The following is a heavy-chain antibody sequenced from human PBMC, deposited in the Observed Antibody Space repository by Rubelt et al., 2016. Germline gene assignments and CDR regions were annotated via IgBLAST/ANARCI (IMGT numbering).Heavy chain of an antibody. CDR2: INHSGST. V-gene: IGHV4-34*01. CDR1: GGSFSGYY. CDR3: ARVSGWYRAPGQDFDY. J-gene: IGHJ4*02. Sequence: QVQLQQWGAGLLKPSETLSLTCAVYGGSFSGYYWSWIRPPPGKGLEWIGEINHSGSTNYNPSLKSRVTISVDTSKNQFSLKLSSVTAADTAVYYCARVSGWYRAPGQDFDYWGQGTLVTVSS. D-gene: IGHD6-19*01.